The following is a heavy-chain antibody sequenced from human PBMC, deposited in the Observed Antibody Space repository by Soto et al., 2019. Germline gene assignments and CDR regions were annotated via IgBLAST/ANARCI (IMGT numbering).Heavy chain of an antibody. CDR2: ISGSGGST. CDR3: AKSRVIVVVVAATFNWFDP. D-gene: IGHD2-15*01. V-gene: IGHV3-23*01. CDR1: GFTFSSYA. Sequence: EVQLLESGGGLVQPGGSLRLSCAASGFTFSSYAMSWVRQAPGKGLEWVSAISGSGGSTYYADSEKGRFTISRDNSKNTLYLQMNSLRAEDTAVYYCAKSRVIVVVVAATFNWFDPWGQGTLVTVSS. J-gene: IGHJ5*02.